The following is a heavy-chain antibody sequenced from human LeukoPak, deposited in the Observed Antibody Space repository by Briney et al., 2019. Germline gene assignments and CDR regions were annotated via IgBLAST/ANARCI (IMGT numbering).Heavy chain of an antibody. CDR1: GGSFSGYY. V-gene: IGHV4-34*01. CDR2: INHSGST. D-gene: IGHD3-10*01. J-gene: IGHJ4*02. Sequence: SETLSLTCAVNGGSFSGYYWSWIRQPPGKGLEWIGEINHSGSTNYNPSLKSRVTISVDTSKNQFSLKLSSVTAADTAVYYCARVHGPGSYHIDYWGQGTLVTVSS. CDR3: ARVHGPGSYHIDY.